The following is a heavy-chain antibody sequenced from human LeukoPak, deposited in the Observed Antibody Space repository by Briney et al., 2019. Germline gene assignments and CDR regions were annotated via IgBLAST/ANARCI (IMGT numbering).Heavy chain of an antibody. CDR2: IFPGDSDT. V-gene: IGHV5-51*01. J-gene: IGHJ4*02. CDR3: ARPYSGGYPQHLDY. D-gene: IGHD1-26*01. Sequence: GESLKISCKGSGYSFTSYWIGWVRQMPGKGLEWMGIIFPGDSDTRYSPSFQGQVAISADRSISTAYLQWSSLKASDTAIYYCARPYSGGYPQHLDYWGQGTLVTVSS. CDR1: GYSFTSYW.